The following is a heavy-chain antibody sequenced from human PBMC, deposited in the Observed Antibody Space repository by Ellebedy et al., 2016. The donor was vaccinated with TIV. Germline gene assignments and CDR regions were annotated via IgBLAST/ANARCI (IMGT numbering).Heavy chain of an antibody. Sequence: SGPTLVKPTQTLTLTCTFSGFSLRPSGMCVSWIRQPPGKALEWLARIDWDDDKYYSTSLKTRLTISKDNSKNHVVLTITNMDPVDTATYYCARIRVGRYCSGGSCYSGYYYGMDVWGQGTTVTVSS. CDR3: ARIRVGRYCSGGSCYSGYYYGMDV. CDR2: IDWDDDK. CDR1: GFSLRPSGMC. J-gene: IGHJ6*02. V-gene: IGHV2-70*11. D-gene: IGHD2-15*01.